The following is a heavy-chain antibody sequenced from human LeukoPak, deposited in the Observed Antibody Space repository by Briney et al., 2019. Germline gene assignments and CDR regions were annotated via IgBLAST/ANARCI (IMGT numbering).Heavy chain of an antibody. CDR1: GFTFSSYA. CDR3: ARAITYYYDSSGYLLDY. CDR2: ISYDGSNK. D-gene: IGHD3-22*01. Sequence: GSLRLSCAASGFTFSSYAMHWVRQAPGKGLEWVAVISYDGSNKYYADSVKGRFTMSRDNSKNTLYLQMNSLRAEDTAVYYCARAITYYYDSSGYLLDYWGQGTLVTVSS. J-gene: IGHJ4*02. V-gene: IGHV3-30*01.